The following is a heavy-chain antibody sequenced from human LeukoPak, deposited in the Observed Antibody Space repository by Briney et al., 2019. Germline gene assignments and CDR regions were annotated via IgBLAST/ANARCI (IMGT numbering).Heavy chain of an antibody. CDR1: GYSFTSYW. CDR2: IYPGDSDT. CDR3: ARIGYSGYATKNYYYYMDV. Sequence: GESLKISCKGSGYSFTSYWIGWVRQMPGKGLEWMGIIYPGDSDTRYSPSFQGQVTISADKSISTAYLQWSSLKASDTAMYYCARIGYSGYATKNYYYYMDVWGKGTTVTISS. J-gene: IGHJ6*03. D-gene: IGHD5-12*01. V-gene: IGHV5-51*01.